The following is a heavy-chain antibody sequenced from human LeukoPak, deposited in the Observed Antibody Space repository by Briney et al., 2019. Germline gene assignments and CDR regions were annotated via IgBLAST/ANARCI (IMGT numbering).Heavy chain of an antibody. Sequence: SETLSLTCSVSGGSICIYYWSWIRQPPRKGLEWIGYISYRGNTNYNHSRKSRVTISVETSKNQYSLRLSSVTAADTAGYYCATRSTGVAATFDCWGQGALVTVSS. CDR1: GGSICIYY. CDR3: ATRSTGVAATFDC. D-gene: IGHD2-15*01. CDR2: ISYRGNT. J-gene: IGHJ4*02. V-gene: IGHV4-59*01.